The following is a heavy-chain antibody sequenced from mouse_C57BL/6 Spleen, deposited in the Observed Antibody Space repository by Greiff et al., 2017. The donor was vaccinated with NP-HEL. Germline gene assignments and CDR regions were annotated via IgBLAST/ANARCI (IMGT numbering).Heavy chain of an antibody. CDR2: INPNNGGT. D-gene: IGHD2-3*01. Sequence: EVQLVESGPELVKPGASVKISCKASGYTFTDYYMNWVKQSHGKSLEWIGDINPNNGGTSYNQKFKGKATLTVDKSSSTAYMELRSLTSEDSAVYYCASMMVTALYCYAMDYWGQGTSVTVSS. V-gene: IGHV1-26*01. J-gene: IGHJ4*01. CDR3: ASMMVTALYCYAMDY. CDR1: GYTFTDYY.